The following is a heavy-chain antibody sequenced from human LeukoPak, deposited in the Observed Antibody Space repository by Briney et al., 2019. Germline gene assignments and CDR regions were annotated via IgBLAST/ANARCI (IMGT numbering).Heavy chain of an antibody. J-gene: IGHJ4*02. CDR3: ARTLSGSGISY. V-gene: IGHV1-46*01. CDR2: INPGGDST. D-gene: IGHD3-10*01. CDR1: GYTFTSYG. Sequence: ASVTVSCTASGYTFTSYGISWVRQAPGQGLEWMGIINPGGDSTNFAQNFQGRVTLTRDTSTSTVYMELSSLSSEDTAIYYCARTLSGSGISYWGQGTLVIVSS.